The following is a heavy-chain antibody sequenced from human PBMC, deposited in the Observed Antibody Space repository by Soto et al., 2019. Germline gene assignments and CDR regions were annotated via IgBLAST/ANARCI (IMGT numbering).Heavy chain of an antibody. J-gene: IGHJ4*02. CDR3: AHRVGLQGNWNGGYFDF. CDR1: GFSLSTGGVG. CDR2: IYWDDDK. V-gene: IGHV2-5*02. D-gene: IGHD1-1*01. Sequence: QITLKESGPTRVRPTQTLTLTCTFSGFSLSTGGVGLGWIRQSPGKALEELALIYWDDDKRYSPSLKSRITITKDTSKNQVVLTMTNMDPVDTSTYYCAHRVGLQGNWNGGYFDFWGQGAVVTVSS.